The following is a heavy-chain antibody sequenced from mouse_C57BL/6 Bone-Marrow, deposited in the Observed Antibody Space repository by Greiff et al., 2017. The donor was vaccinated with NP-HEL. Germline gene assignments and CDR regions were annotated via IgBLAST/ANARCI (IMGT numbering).Heavy chain of an antibody. CDR2: IYPGNSDT. CDR1: GYTFTSYW. J-gene: IGHJ3*01. CDR3: TRMELESLAY. D-gene: IGHD4-1*01. V-gene: IGHV1-5*01. Sequence: DVQLQESGTVLARPGASVKMSCKTSGYTFTSYWMHWVKQRPGQGLEWIGAIYPGNSDTSYNQKFKGKAKLTAVTSASTAYMELSSLTNEDSAVYYCTRMELESLAYWGQGTLVTVSA.